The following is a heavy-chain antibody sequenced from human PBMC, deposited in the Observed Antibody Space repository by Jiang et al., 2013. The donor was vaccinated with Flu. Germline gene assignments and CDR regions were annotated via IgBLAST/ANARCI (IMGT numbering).Heavy chain of an antibody. CDR1: GFSLNTYGVG. J-gene: IGHJ6*02. CDR3: ARPTPMDV. V-gene: IGHV2-5*02. CDR2: IYWDDDK. D-gene: IGHD2-15*01. Sequence: KPTQTLTLTCTFSGFSLNTYGVGVGWIRQPPGKALEWLALIYWDDDKRYSPSLKSRLTITKDTSKNQVVLTMTNMNPVDTATYYCARPTPMDVWGQGTTVTVSS.